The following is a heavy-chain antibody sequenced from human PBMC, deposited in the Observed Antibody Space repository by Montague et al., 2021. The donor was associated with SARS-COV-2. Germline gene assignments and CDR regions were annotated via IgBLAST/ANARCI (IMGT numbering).Heavy chain of an antibody. D-gene: IGHD1-26*01. CDR1: GYTFTNRW. CDR3: ARREDGTYYHDX. CDR2: TYPGDSDA. V-gene: IGHV5-51*01. J-gene: IGHJ4*02. Sequence: QSGAEVKKPGESLKISCKTSGYTFTNRWIGWVRQMPGKGLEWMGITYPGDSDARYSPSFQGQVTISVDKSTRTAYLQWSSLKASDTAIYYCARREDGTYYHDXWGQGTLVTVSS.